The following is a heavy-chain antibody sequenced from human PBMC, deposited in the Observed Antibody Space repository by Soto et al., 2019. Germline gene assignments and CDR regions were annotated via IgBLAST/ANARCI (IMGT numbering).Heavy chain of an antibody. CDR2: INHSGST. V-gene: IGHV4-34*01. CDR1: GGSFSGYY. J-gene: IGHJ6*02. Sequence: QVQLQQWGAGLLKPSETLSLTCAVYGGSFSGYYWSWIRQPPGKGLEWIGEINHSGSTNYNPSLKRRVTISVDTSKNQFSLKLSSVTAADTAVYYCAREVKGYSYGFKGYYYGMDVWGQGTTVTVSS. CDR3: AREVKGYSYGFKGYYYGMDV. D-gene: IGHD5-18*01.